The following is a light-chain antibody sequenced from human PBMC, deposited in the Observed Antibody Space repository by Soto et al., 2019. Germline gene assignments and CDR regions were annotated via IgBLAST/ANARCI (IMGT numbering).Light chain of an antibody. J-gene: IGKJ4*01. Sequence: DIQMTQSPSSLSASVGDRVTITCRTSQPINIYLNWYQHKPGKAPKLLIYAASSLQSGVPSRFSGSGSGADFTLTISSLQPEDFATYSCQQSYSAPTFGGGTKVEIK. CDR1: QPINIY. CDR3: QQSYSAPT. V-gene: IGKV1-39*01. CDR2: AAS.